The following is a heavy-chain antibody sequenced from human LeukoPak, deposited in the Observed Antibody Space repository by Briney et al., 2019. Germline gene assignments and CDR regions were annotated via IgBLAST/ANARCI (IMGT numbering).Heavy chain of an antibody. Sequence: ASVKVSCKASGYTFTSYDINWVRQATGQGLEWMGWMNPNSGNTGYAQKFQGRVTITRNTSISTAYMELSSLRSEDTAVYYCARGGTMVRSRGRYFDYWGQGTLVTVSS. J-gene: IGHJ4*02. CDR2: MNPNSGNT. V-gene: IGHV1-8*03. CDR3: ARGGTMVRSRGRYFDY. D-gene: IGHD3-10*01. CDR1: GYTFTSYD.